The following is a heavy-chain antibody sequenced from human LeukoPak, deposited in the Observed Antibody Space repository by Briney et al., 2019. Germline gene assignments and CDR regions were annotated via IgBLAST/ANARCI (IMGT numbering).Heavy chain of an antibody. J-gene: IGHJ4*02. CDR2: FYSDGST. Sequence: SETLSLTCTVSGASITINSYSWGWIRQSPGRGLEWIATFYSDGSTYYPPSLKSRVTISVDASKNQISLTLTSVTAADTAIYYCARQFLIPATTENYFVSWGQGTLLTVSS. D-gene: IGHD5-12*01. CDR1: GASITINSYS. V-gene: IGHV4-39*01. CDR3: ARQFLIPATTENYFVS.